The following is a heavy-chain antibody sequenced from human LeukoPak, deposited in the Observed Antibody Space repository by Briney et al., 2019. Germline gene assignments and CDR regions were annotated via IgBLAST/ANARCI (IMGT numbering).Heavy chain of an antibody. CDR2: ISAHNGNT. CDR3: ARGSDTGGVISDY. V-gene: IGHV1-18*04. Sequence: ASVKVSCKASGYTFTGNYIHWVRQAPGQGLEWMGWISAHNGNTNYAQKLQGRVTMTTDTSTSTAYMELRSLRSDDTAVYYCARGSDTGGVISDYWGQGALVTVSS. J-gene: IGHJ4*02. CDR1: GYTFTGNY. D-gene: IGHD3-10*01.